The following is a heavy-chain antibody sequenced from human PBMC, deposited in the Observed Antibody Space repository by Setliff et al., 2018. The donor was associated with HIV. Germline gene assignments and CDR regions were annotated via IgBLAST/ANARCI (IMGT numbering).Heavy chain of an antibody. CDR1: GYRFSSYW. J-gene: IGHJ3*02. CDR3: ARAGNYYHSRGYSDDAFDI. V-gene: IGHV5-51*01. D-gene: IGHD3-22*01. CDR2: IYPDDSDT. Sequence: PGASLKISCHVSGYRFSSYWIGWVRQMPGKGLEWMGIIYPDDSDTIYNPSFQGQFTISVDRSISTAYLQWNSLKTSDTAIYYGARAGNYYHSRGYSDDAFDIWGQGTMVTVSS.